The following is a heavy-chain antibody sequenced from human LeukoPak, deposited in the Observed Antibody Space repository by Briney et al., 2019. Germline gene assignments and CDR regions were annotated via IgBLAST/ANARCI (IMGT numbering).Heavy chain of an antibody. CDR1: GFTFSSYV. Sequence: GRSLRLSCAAAGFTFSSYVMSWVRQAPGKWLEWVSIITAAGGSTYYADSVKGRFTISRDNSKNTLYLQMNSLRAEDTAVYYCARGSDDPHYYYYGMDVWGQGTTVTVSS. CDR2: ITAAGGST. J-gene: IGHJ6*02. V-gene: IGHV3-23*01. CDR3: ARGSDDPHYYYYGMDV. D-gene: IGHD3-10*01.